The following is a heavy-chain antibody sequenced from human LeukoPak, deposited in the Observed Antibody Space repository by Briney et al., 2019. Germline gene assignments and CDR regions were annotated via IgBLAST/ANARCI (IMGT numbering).Heavy chain of an antibody. D-gene: IGHD6-25*01. J-gene: IGHJ3*01. CDR3: ARDSAADDNDFDV. V-gene: IGHV3-33*01. CDR2: IWSHGNRK. Sequence: GGSLRLSCIPSGFSFSSYGMHWVRQAPGKGLEWVAVIWSHGNRKHHSDSVEGRFAISRDNSKNILYLQMNNLRAEDTALYYCARDSAADDNDFDVWGQGTMVTVSS. CDR1: GFSFSSYG.